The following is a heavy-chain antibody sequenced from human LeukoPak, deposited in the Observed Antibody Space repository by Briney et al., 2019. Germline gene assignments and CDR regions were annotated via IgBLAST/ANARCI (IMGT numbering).Heavy chain of an antibody. CDR3: AKGPSVITLFYQ. CDR2: FSSSGANT. D-gene: IGHD3-10*01. V-gene: IGHV3-23*01. Sequence: GGSLRLSCAASGFTFSNYAMSWVRQAPGKGLEWVSTFSSSGANTYYADSVKGRFTISRDNSKNTLYLQMNSLRTEDTAVYYFAKGPSVITLFYQRGQGTLVHVFS. J-gene: IGHJ4*02. CDR1: GFTFSNYA.